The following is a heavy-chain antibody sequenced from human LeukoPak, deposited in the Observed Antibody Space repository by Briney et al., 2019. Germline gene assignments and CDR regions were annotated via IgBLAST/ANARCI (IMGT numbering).Heavy chain of an antibody. CDR2: ISAYNGNT. CDR1: GYTFTNYG. CDR3: ARAHNIAAAGTSWFDP. J-gene: IGHJ5*02. D-gene: IGHD6-13*01. Sequence: GASVKVSCKASGYTFTNYGISWVRQAPGQGLEWMGWISAYNGNTNYAQKLQGRVTMTTDTSTSTAYMELRSLRSDDTAVYYCARAHNIAAAGTSWFDPWGQGTLVTVSS. V-gene: IGHV1-18*01.